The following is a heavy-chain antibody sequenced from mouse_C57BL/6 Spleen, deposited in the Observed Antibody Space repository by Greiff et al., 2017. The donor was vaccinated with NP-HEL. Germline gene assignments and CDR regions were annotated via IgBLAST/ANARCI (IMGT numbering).Heavy chain of an antibody. CDR2: IDPSDSYT. D-gene: IGHD3-2*02. V-gene: IGHV1-69*01. Sequence: QVQLQQPGAELVMPGASVKLSCKASGYTFTSYWMHWVKQRPGQGLEWIGEIDPSDSYTNYNQKFKGKSTLTVDKSSSTAYMQLSSLTSEDSAVYYCARQSSGPYYFGYWVQGTTLTVSS. CDR3: ARQSSGPYYFGY. CDR1: GYTFTSYW. J-gene: IGHJ2*01.